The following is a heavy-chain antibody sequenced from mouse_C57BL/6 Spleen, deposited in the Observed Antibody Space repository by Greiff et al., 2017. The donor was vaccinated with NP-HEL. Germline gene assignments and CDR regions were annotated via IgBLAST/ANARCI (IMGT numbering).Heavy chain of an antibody. CDR2: IRNKANGYTT. V-gene: IGHV7-3*01. J-gene: IGHJ1*03. CDR1: GFTFTDYY. CDR3: ARYMASRDFDV. Sequence: EVKLVESGGGLVQPGGSLSLSCAASGFTFTDYYMSWVRQPPGKALEWLGFIRNKANGYTTEYSASVKGRFTISRDNSQSILYLQMNALRAEDSAAYYCARYMASRDFDVWGTGTTVTVSS.